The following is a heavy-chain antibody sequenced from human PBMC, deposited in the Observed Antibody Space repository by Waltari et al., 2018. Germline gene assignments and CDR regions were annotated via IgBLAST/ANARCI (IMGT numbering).Heavy chain of an antibody. CDR2: IYYSGST. V-gene: IGHV4-31*03. D-gene: IGHD6-13*01. Sequence: QVQLQESGPGLVKPSQTLSLTCTVSGGSISSGGYYWIWIRQHPGKGLEWIGYIYYSGSTYYNPSLKSRVTVSVDTSKNQFSLKLSSVTAADTAVYYCARYVAAAGTNYFDYWGQGTLVTVSS. CDR3: ARYVAAAGTNYFDY. CDR1: GGSISSGGYY. J-gene: IGHJ4*02.